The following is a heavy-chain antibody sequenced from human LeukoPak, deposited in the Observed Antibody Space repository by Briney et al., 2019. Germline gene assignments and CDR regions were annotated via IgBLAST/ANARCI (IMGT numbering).Heavy chain of an antibody. CDR1: GFNFSNYA. Sequence: GGSLRLSCAASGFNFSNYAMSWVRQAPGKGLEWVSGLSGSGGSTDYADSVKGRYTISRDNSKNTLYLQMNSLRAEDTAVYYCAKHYPGQTYYDSAFDIWGQGTLVTVSS. CDR3: AKHYPGQTYYDSAFDI. D-gene: IGHD3-22*01. CDR2: LSGSGGST. V-gene: IGHV3-23*01. J-gene: IGHJ3*02.